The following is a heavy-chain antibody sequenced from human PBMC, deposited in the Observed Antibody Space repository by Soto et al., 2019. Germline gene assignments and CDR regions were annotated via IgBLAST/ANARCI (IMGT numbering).Heavy chain of an antibody. Sequence: EVQLVESGGGLVQPGGSLRLSCAASGFTFSSYWMHWVRQAPGKGLVWVSRINSDGSSTSYSDSVKGRFTISRDNAKTTLYLQMNSRRAEDTAVYYCVRTSLVVAAATREDYWGQGTLVTVSS. D-gene: IGHD2-15*01. J-gene: IGHJ4*02. CDR2: INSDGSST. CDR3: VRTSLVVAAATREDY. V-gene: IGHV3-74*01. CDR1: GFTFSSYW.